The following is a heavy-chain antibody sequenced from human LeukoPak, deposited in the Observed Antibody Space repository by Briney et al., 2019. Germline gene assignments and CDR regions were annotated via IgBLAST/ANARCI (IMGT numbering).Heavy chain of an antibody. CDR2: IYYSGST. J-gene: IGHJ5*02. D-gene: IGHD1-26*01. V-gene: IGHV4-59*08. CDR3: ARHGGSSSSRSSFDP. Sequence: PSETLSLTCTVSGGSISGYYWSWIRQPPGKGLEWIAHIYYSGSTKYNASLKSRVTISVDTSRDQFSLKLSSVTAADTAVYYCARHGGSSSSRSSFDPWGQGTLVTVSS. CDR1: GGSISGYY.